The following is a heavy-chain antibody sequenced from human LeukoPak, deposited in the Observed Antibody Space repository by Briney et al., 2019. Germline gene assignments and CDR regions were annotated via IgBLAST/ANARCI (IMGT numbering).Heavy chain of an antibody. CDR1: GYTFTAYA. V-gene: IGHV1-2*02. J-gene: IGHJ4*02. D-gene: IGHD5-24*01. CDR2: ITPSDGA. CDR3: ARDRYGDGFAHFDY. Sequence: GASVKVSCKSSGYTFTAYAMHWVRQAPGHGLEWMGWITPSDGANYAQKFQGRVTMTRDTSMSTAYMDLNRLTSDDTAVYFCARDRYGDGFAHFDYWGQGTLVTASS.